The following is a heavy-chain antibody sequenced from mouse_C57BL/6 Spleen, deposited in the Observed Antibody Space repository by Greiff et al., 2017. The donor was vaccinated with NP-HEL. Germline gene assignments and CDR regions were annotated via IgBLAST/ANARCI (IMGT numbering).Heavy chain of an antibody. CDR3: ALYYYGSSYDFDV. CDR2: IDPSDSYT. J-gene: IGHJ1*03. CDR1: GYTFTSYW. Sequence: VQLQQPGAELVMPGASVKLSCKASGYTFTSYWMHWVKQRPGQGLEWIGEIDPSDSYTNYNQKFKGKSTLTVDKSSSTAYMQLSSLTSEDSAVYYCALYYYGSSYDFDVWGTGTTVTVSS. D-gene: IGHD1-1*01. V-gene: IGHV1-69*01.